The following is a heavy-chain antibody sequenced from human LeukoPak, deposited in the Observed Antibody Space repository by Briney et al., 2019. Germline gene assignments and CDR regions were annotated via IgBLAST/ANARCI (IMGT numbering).Heavy chain of an antibody. Sequence: GGSLRLSCAASGFTFSSYGMHWVRQAPGKGLEWVAVISYDGSNKYYADSVKGRFTISRDNSKNTLYLQMNSLRAEDTAVYYCARDLDTAMVTSYYYGMDVWGQGTTVTVSS. CDR2: ISYDGSNK. V-gene: IGHV3-30*03. CDR1: GFTFSSYG. CDR3: ARDLDTAMVTSYYYGMDV. J-gene: IGHJ6*02. D-gene: IGHD5-18*01.